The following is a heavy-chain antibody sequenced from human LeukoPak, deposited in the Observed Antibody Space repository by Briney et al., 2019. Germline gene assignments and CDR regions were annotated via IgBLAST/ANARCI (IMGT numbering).Heavy chain of an antibody. CDR3: ARDRPSPYDNGDGVGRWDFGL. CDR1: GYTFTSYG. CDR2: ISAYNGNT. Sequence: ASLKVSCKASGYTFTSYGISWVRQAPGQGLEWMGWISAYNGNTNYAPTLQGRVTMTTDSSTSTAYMELRSLRSDDTAVYYCARDRPSPYDNGDGVGRWDFGLWGRGTLVTVSS. J-gene: IGHJ2*01. V-gene: IGHV1-18*01. D-gene: IGHD4-17*01.